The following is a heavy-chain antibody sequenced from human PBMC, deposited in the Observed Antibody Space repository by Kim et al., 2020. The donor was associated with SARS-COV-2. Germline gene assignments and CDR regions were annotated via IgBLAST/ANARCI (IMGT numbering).Heavy chain of an antibody. CDR3: ARDLDYSSGWSY. J-gene: IGHJ4*02. V-gene: IGHV4-59*01. D-gene: IGHD6-19*01. Sequence: NYYPSLTSRVTIAVDTSKNQFSLKRSSVTAADTAVYYCARDLDYSSGWSYWGQGTLVTVSS.